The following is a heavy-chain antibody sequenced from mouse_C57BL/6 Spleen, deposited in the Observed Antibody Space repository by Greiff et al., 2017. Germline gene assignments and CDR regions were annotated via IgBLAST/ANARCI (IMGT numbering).Heavy chain of an antibody. CDR1: GFTFSDYY. D-gene: IGHD2-1*01. J-gene: IGHJ1*03. CDR3: ARETENGNYVGYFDV. CDR2: INYDGSST. V-gene: IGHV5-16*01. Sequence: EVNVVESEGGLVQPGSSMKLSCTASGFTFSDYYMAWVRQVPEKGLEWVANINYDGSSTYYLDSLKSRFIISRDNAKNILYLQMSSLKSEDTATYYCARETENGNYVGYFDVWGTGTTVTVSS.